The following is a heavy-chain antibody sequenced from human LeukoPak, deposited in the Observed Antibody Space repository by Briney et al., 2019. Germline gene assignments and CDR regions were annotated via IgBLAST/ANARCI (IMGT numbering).Heavy chain of an antibody. J-gene: IGHJ6*03. CDR3: ARGRVSSSTWYSTYYYFFYMDF. Sequence: SETLSLTCTVSDDSITMYYWTWIRQPPGKGLEWVGYVDHTGSTKFNPSLNGRVSISRDTSNNFFSLRLRSVTAADTAVYFCARGRVSSSTWYSTYYYFFYMDFWGKETTVTASS. CDR2: VDHTGST. V-gene: IGHV4-59*01. CDR1: DDSITMYY. D-gene: IGHD4-11*01.